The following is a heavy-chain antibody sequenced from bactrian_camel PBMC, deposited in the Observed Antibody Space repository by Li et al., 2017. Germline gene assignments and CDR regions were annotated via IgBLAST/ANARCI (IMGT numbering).Heavy chain of an antibody. CDR1: TYRPSC. CDR3: AASQGVNRATLSLLPYNY. V-gene: IGHV3S55*01. Sequence: HVQLVESGGGSVQAGGSLRLSCEYTYRPSCMGWFRQAPGKEREGVASIGSDGGTRYGDSVKGRFTVSKDNAKNSLYLQMNSLKPEATAMYYCAASQGVNRATLSLLPYNYWGQGTQVTVS. CDR2: IGSDGGT. J-gene: IGHJ4*01. D-gene: IGHD1*01.